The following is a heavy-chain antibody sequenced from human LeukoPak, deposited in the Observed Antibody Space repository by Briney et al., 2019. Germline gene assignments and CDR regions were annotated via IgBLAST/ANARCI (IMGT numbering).Heavy chain of an antibody. V-gene: IGHV3-74*01. J-gene: IGHJ6*02. CDR1: GFTFSSYW. CDR2: INSDGSIT. CDR3: ARDAVDTANAV. D-gene: IGHD5-18*01. Sequence: GGSLRLSCSASGFTFSSYWMHWVRQAPGKGLVWVSHINSDGSITSYADSVKGRFTISRDNAKNTLYLQMNSLRAEDTAVYYCARDAVDTANAVWGQGTTVTVSS.